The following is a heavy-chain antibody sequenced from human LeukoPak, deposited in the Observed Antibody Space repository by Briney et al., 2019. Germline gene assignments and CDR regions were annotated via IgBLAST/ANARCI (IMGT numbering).Heavy chain of an antibody. D-gene: IGHD1-26*01. CDR1: GYTFITSW. Sequence: GESLKISCKGSGYTFITSWIAWVRQMPGKGLEWMGIIYPSDSDTRYSPSFRGQVTISADKSISTAYLQWSSLKASDTAIYYCARQYGTYFDYWGQGTLVTVSS. CDR3: ARQYGTYFDY. J-gene: IGHJ4*02. CDR2: IYPSDSDT. V-gene: IGHV5-51*01.